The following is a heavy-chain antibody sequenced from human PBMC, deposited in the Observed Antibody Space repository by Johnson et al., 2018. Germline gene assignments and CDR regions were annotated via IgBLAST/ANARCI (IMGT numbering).Heavy chain of an antibody. Sequence: QLVETGAEVKKPGSSVKVSCRASGFTFSSSAVQWVRQARGQRLEWIGWLVVGSDNTNYAQNFQERVNITRDMSTSTAYRELSSLRSEDTAVYYCAAEAIFGVNVVDVWGQGTTVTVSS. V-gene: IGHV1-58*01. CDR1: GFTFSSSA. J-gene: IGHJ6*02. CDR3: AAEAIFGVNVVDV. D-gene: IGHD3-3*01. CDR2: LVVGSDNT.